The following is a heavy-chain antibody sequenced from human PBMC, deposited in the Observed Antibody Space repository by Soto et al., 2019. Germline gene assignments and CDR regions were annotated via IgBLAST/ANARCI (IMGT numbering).Heavy chain of an antibody. CDR2: ITPNSGNT. CDR1: GYSFTDYF. CDR3: ARHRHSSGCDYLDY. J-gene: IGHJ4*02. V-gene: IGHV1-2*02. D-gene: IGHD6-25*01. Sequence: ASVKVACKTSGYSFTDYFIHCVLRSPGQWLEGMGSITPNSGNTDSAQRFQGRVILTRDTSLNTAFMELTRLTYDDTAIYYCARHRHSSGCDYLDYWGPGTLVTVSS.